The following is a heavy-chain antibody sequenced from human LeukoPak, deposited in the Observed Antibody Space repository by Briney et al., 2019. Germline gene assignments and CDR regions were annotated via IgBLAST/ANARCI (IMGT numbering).Heavy chain of an antibody. Sequence: PGRSLRLSCAASGFTFSSYAMHWVRQAPGKGLEWVAVISYDGSNKYYADSVKGRFTISRDNSKNTLYLQMNSLRAEDTAVYYCAGVSEGERESFAFAPGGKETLV. CDR2: ISYDGSNK. V-gene: IGHV3-30-3*01. CDR3: AGVSEGERESFAFAP. CDR1: GFTFSSYA. D-gene: IGHD3-16*01. J-gene: IGHJ5*02.